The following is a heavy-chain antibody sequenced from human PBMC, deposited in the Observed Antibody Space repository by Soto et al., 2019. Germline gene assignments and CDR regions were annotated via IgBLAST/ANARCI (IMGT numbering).Heavy chain of an antibody. CDR2: LYDVDGS. J-gene: IGHJ3*01. CDR3: ATWHEREHAFDV. V-gene: IGHV3-53*01. D-gene: IGHD1-1*01. CDR1: GFAFSGST. Sequence: EVQLVESGGGLVQPGGSLTLSCAGSGFAFSGSTIHWVRQASGKGLEWVSALYDVDGSFYADSVTGRFTTSSDSSKTTVYLQMNDLRPDDTAVYYCATWHEREHAFDVWGQGTTVTISS.